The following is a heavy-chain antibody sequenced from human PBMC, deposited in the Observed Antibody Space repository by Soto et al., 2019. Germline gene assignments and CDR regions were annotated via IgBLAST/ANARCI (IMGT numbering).Heavy chain of an antibody. CDR3: ASATTVTTSRRPGFHY. V-gene: IGHV1-69*02. CDR1: GGTFSSYT. J-gene: IGHJ4*02. Sequence: SVKVSCKASGGTFSSYTISWVRQAPGQGLEWMGRIIPILGIANYAQKFQGRVTITADKSTSTAYMELSSLRSEDTAVYYCASATTVTTSRRPGFHYWCQGTLVNVSS. D-gene: IGHD4-17*01. CDR2: IIPILGIA.